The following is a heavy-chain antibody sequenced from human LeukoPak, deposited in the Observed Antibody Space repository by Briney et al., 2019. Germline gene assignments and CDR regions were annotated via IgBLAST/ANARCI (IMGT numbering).Heavy chain of an antibody. CDR1: EFTFRRNS. CDR2: MSRDGSKT. D-gene: IGHD5-12*01. Sequence: PGGSLRLSCAASEFTFRRNSIHWVRQAPGKGLEWLGAMSRDGSKTYYADSVKGRFTISRETSKNTVFLHMNSLRPEDTAVYYCARVTLGYCAYEDQDLVYYFDYWGQGTLVTVYS. J-gene: IGHJ4*02. CDR3: ARVTLGYCAYEDQDLVYYFDY. V-gene: IGHV3-30*04.